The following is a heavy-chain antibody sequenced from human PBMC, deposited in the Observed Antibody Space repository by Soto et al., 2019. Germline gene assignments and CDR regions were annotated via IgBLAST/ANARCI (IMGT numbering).Heavy chain of an antibody. CDR1: GGSISSGGYY. CDR2: IYYSGST. D-gene: IGHD3-10*01. CDR3: ARYGSGSYLYYYYGMDV. V-gene: IGHV4-31*02. J-gene: IGHJ6*02. Sequence: LCGGSISSGGYYWSWIRQHPGKGLEWIGYIYYSGSTYYNPSLKSRVTISVDTSKNQFSLKLSSVTAADTAVYYCARYGSGSYLYYYYGMDVWGQGTTVTVSS.